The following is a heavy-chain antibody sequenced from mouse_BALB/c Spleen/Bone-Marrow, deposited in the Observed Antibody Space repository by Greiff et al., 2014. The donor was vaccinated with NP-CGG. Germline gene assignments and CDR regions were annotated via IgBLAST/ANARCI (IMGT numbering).Heavy chain of an antibody. CDR1: GFDFNRYW. CDR3: TRNGYYGWSAY. V-gene: IGHV4-1*02. CDR2: INPDSSTI. J-gene: IGHJ3*01. D-gene: IGHD2-3*01. Sequence: VQLKESGGGLVQPGGSLKLSCAASGFDFNRYWMTWVRQAPWKGLEWIGEINPDSSTINYTPSLKDKFIISRDNAKNTLYLQMSKVRSEDTGLYYCTRNGYYGWSAYWGQGTLVTVSA.